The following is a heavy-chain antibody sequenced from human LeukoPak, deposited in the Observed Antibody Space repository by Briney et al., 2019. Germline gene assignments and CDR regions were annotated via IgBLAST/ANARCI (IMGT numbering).Heavy chain of an antibody. CDR3: AKAVREQWLVNYYYYMDV. V-gene: IGHV3-23*01. CDR2: ISGSGGST. CDR1: GFTFSSYG. D-gene: IGHD6-19*01. Sequence: GGTLRLSCAASGFTFSSYGMSWVRQAPGKGLEWVSAISGSGGSTYYADSVKGRFTISRDNSKNTLYLQMNSLRAEDTAVYYCAKAVREQWLVNYYYYMDVWGKGTTVTISS. J-gene: IGHJ6*03.